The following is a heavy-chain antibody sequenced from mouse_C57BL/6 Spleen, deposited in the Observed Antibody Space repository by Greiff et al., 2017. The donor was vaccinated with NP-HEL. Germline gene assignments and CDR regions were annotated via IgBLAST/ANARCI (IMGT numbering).Heavy chain of an antibody. D-gene: IGHD2-5*01. V-gene: IGHV1-22*01. J-gene: IGHJ4*01. CDR1: GYTFTDYN. Sequence: EVQLVESGPELVKPGASVKMSCKASGYTFTDYNMHWVKQSHGKSLEWIGYINPNNGGTSYNQKFKGKATLTVNKSSSTAYMELRSLTSQDSAVYYCARAYSNYGYYAMDYWGQGTSVTVSS. CDR3: ARAYSNYGYYAMDY. CDR2: INPNNGGT.